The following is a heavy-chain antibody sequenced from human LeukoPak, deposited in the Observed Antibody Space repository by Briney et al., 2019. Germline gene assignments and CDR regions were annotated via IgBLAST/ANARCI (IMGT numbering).Heavy chain of an antibody. V-gene: IGHV3-7*01. D-gene: IGHD2-15*01. CDR1: GFTFSSYW. CDR3: ARDQNRYCSHGSCYGSDY. CDR2: INIDGSER. J-gene: IGHJ4*02. Sequence: GGSLRLSCAASGFTFSSYWMTWARQVPGKGLEWVANINIDGSERNYADSLKGRFTISRDNAKSSLFLHLDSLRAEDTGVYYCARDQNRYCSHGSCYGSDYWGQGTLVAVSS.